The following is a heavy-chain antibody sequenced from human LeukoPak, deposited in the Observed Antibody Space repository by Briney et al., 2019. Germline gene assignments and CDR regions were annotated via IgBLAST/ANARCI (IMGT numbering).Heavy chain of an antibody. Sequence: SETLSLTCAVYGGSLSGYYWSWIRQPPGKGLEWIGEINHRGSTNYNPSLKSRVTTSVDTSKKQFSLKLSSVTAADTAVYYCARGGLDIVVVSATVGGLDYWGQGTLVTVSS. D-gene: IGHD2-2*01. CDR1: GGSLSGYY. CDR3: ARGGLDIVVVSATVGGLDY. J-gene: IGHJ4*02. CDR2: INHRGST. V-gene: IGHV4-34*01.